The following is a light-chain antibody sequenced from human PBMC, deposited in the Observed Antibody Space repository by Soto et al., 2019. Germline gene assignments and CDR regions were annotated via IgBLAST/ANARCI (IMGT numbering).Light chain of an antibody. CDR1: SSDVGSYNL. Sequence: SVLTHPAAVSVSPGQSITISCTGTSSDVGSYNLVSWYQQHPGKAPKLMIYESSKRPSGISNRFPGSKSGTTASLTISGCLAEDEADYLCGSYVDSRTFLYVCGRATKVAV. J-gene: IGLJ1*01. V-gene: IGLV2-23*03. CDR3: GSYVDSRTFLYV. CDR2: ESS.